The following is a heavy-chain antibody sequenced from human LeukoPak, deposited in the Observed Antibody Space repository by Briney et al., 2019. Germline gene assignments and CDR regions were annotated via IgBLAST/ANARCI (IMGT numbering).Heavy chain of an antibody. V-gene: IGHV4-38-2*02. J-gene: IGHJ4*02. Sequence: SETLSLTCTVSGYSISSGYYWGWIRQPPGKGLEWIGSIYHSGSTYYNPSLKSRVTISVDTSKNQFSLKLSSVTAADTAVYYCARIGLKGGWEQLGTNYFDAWGQGTLVTVSS. CDR1: GYSISSGYY. CDR3: ARIGLKGGWEQLGTNYFDA. CDR2: IYHSGST. D-gene: IGHD1-26*01.